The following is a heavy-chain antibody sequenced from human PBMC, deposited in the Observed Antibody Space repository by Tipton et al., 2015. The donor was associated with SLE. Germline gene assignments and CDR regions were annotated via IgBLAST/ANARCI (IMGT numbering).Heavy chain of an antibody. Sequence: QLVQSGAEVKKPGASVKVSCKASRYTFTTYDINWVRQATGQGLEWMGWMNPNSGNTGYAQRFQGRVTMTRNTSISTAYMELSSLRSEDTAVDYCARVRRSGGVCPSLGYWGQGTLVTVSS. CDR3: ARVRRSGGVCPSLGY. J-gene: IGHJ4*02. D-gene: IGHD2-8*02. V-gene: IGHV1-8*01. CDR2: MNPNSGNT. CDR1: RYTFTTYD.